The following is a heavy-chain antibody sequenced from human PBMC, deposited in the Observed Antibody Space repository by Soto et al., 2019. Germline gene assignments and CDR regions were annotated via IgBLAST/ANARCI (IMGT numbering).Heavy chain of an antibody. D-gene: IGHD1-7*01. CDR2: ISAYNGNT. Sequence: ASVKVSCKASGYTFTSYGISWVRQAPGQGLEWMGWISAYNGNTNYAQKLQGRVTMTTDTSTSTAYMELRSLRSDDTAVYYCARGITGTTYYYYYGMDVRGQGTTVTVSS. CDR3: ARGITGTTYYYYYGMDV. CDR1: GYTFTSYG. J-gene: IGHJ6*02. V-gene: IGHV1-18*01.